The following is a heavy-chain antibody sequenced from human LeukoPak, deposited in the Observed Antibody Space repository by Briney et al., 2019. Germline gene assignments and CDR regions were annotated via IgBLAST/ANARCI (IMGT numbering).Heavy chain of an antibody. Sequence: GESLKISCKGSGYSFTSYWIGWVRQMPGKGLEWMGIIYPDDSDTKYSPSFQGQVTISADKSISTAYLQWSSLKASDTAMYYCARLASCTNAVRFSNYYYSMDVWGRGTTVTVSS. D-gene: IGHD2-8*01. V-gene: IGHV5-51*01. CDR1: GYSFTSYW. CDR2: IYPDDSDT. CDR3: ARLASCTNAVRFSNYYYSMDV. J-gene: IGHJ6*03.